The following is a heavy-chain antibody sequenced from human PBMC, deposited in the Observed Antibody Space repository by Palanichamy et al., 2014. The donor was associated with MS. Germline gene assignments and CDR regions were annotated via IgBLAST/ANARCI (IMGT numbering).Heavy chain of an antibody. D-gene: IGHD4-17*01. CDR2: IYYGGIT. CDR1: GDAISSNTFY. V-gene: IGHV4-39*01. CDR3: ARRDGTVTKEYFHY. Sequence: QLQLQESGPGLVKPSETLSLTCIVSGDAISSNTFYWGWIRQPPGKGLEWIGSIYYGGITYYNPSLESRVTISVDTSKSQISLRLRSVTAADTAFYYCARRDGTVTKEYFHYWGQGTLVTVSS. J-gene: IGHJ1*01.